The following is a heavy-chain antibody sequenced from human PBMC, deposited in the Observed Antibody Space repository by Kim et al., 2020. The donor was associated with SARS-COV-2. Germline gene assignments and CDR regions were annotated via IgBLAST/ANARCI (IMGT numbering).Heavy chain of an antibody. CDR2: GST. Sequence: GSTYYAGSVKGRFTISRDNSKNTLYLQMNSLRAEDTAVYYCAKAFLPFSPWGQGTLVTVSS. J-gene: IGHJ5*02. CDR3: AKAFLPFSP. V-gene: IGHV3-23*01.